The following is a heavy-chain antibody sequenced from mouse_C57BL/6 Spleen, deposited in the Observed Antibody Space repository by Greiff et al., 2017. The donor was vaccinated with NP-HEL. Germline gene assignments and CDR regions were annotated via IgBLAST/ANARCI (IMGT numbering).Heavy chain of an antibody. Sequence: QVQLQQSGPGLVQPSQSLSITCTVSGFSLTGYGVHWVRQSPGKGREWLGGIWRSTSTNYNATFMSRLSITKDNSKSQVFFKMNSLQADDTAIYYCAKKGDDYDDGDYYAMDYWGQGTSVTVSS. CDR3: AKKGDDYDDGDYYAMDY. D-gene: IGHD2-4*01. V-gene: IGHV2-5*01. J-gene: IGHJ4*01. CDR2: IWRSTST. CDR1: GFSLTGYG.